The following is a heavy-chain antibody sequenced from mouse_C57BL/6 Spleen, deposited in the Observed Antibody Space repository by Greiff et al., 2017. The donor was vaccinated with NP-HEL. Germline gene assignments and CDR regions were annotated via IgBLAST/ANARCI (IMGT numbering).Heavy chain of an antibody. D-gene: IGHD1-1*01. V-gene: IGHV1-81*01. J-gene: IGHJ2*01. CDR1: GYTFTSYG. Sequence: VQLQQSGAELARPGASVKLSCKASGYTFTSYGISWVKQRTGQGLEWIGEIYPRSGNTYYNEKFKGKATLTADKSSSTAYMELRSLTSEDAAFYFCARIGSRCYFDYWGQGTTLTVSS. CDR3: ARIGSRCYFDY. CDR2: IYPRSGNT.